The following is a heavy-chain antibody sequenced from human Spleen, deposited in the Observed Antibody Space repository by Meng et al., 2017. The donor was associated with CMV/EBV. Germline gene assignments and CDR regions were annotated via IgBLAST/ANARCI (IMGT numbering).Heavy chain of an antibody. Sequence: GSLRLSCAVYGGSFSGYYWSWIRQPPGKGLEWIGEINHSGSTNYNPSLKSRVTISVDTSKNHFSLKLSSVTAADTAVYYCARESWDLQRDWGQGTLVTVSS. CDR1: GGSFSGYY. V-gene: IGHV4-34*01. J-gene: IGHJ4*02. D-gene: IGHD1-26*01. CDR3: ARESWDLQRD. CDR2: INHSGST.